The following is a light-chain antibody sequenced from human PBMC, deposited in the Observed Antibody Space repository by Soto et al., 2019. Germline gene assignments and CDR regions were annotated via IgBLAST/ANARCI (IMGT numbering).Light chain of an antibody. J-gene: IGLJ2*01. V-gene: IGLV1-40*01. CDR1: GSNIGAGFD. CDR3: QSYDTGLSGPGV. CDR2: GNT. Sequence: QSVLTQPPSLSGAPGQNIIISCTGGGSNIGAGFDVHWYQQLPGTAPKLLIYGNTNRPSGVPDRFSGSKSGTSASLVITGLQAEDEADYYCQSYDTGLSGPGVFGGGTKVTV.